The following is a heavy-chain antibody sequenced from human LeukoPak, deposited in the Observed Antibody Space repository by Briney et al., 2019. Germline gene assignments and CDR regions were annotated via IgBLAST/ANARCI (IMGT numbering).Heavy chain of an antibody. J-gene: IGHJ3*02. D-gene: IGHD2-15*01. CDR1: GGSISSYY. CDR2: IYYSGST. V-gene: IGHV4-59*12. CDR3: ARGYCSGGSCYLSIDASDI. Sequence: PSETLSLTCTVSGGSISSYYWSWIRQPPGKGLEWIGSIYYSGSTYYNPSLKSRVTISVDTSKNQFSLKLSSVTAADTAVYYCARGYCSGGSCYLSIDASDIWGQGTMVTVSS.